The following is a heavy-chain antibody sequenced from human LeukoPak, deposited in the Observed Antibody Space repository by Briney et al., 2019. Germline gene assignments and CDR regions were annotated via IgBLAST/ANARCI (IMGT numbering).Heavy chain of an antibody. CDR2: ISFSGNSI. CDR3: ARSVNEWLYYHDY. V-gene: IGHV3-48*03. D-gene: IGHD3-3*01. J-gene: IGHJ4*02. Sequence: PGGSLRLSCAASGFTFSDYEMHWVRQAPGKGLEWVSFISFSGNSIYYADSVKGRFTISRDNAMNSLYLQMNSLSAEDTAVYYCARSVNEWLYYHDYWGQGTLVTVSS. CDR1: GFTFSDYE.